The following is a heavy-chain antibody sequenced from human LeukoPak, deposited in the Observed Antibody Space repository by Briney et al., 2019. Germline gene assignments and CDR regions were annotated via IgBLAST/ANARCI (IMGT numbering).Heavy chain of an antibody. CDR2: ISSSSSYI. D-gene: IGHD3-16*02. V-gene: IGHV3-21*01. CDR3: ARVGSGSYLKGYFDY. Sequence: AGGSLRLSCAASGFTFSSYSMNWVRQAPGKGLECVSSISSSSSYIYYADSVKGRFTISRDNAKNSLYLQMNSLRAEDTAVYYCARVGSGSYLKGYFDYWGQGTLVSVSS. CDR1: GFTFSSYS. J-gene: IGHJ4*02.